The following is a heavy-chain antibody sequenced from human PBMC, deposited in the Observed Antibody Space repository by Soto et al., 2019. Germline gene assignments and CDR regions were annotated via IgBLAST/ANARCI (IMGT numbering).Heavy chain of an antibody. CDR1: GFSLSSSGVG. J-gene: IGHJ4*02. D-gene: IGHD3-10*02. Sequence: QITLKESGPTRVKPTQTLTLACTFSGFSLSSSGVGVGWIRQPPGKALEQLALIYWDDDKRYSPSLKSSLTITMDTTKNQVVLTMTNMDPVDTATYYFAHRAGLQGNLYGGYFDFWGQGALVTVSS. CDR3: AHRAGLQGNLYGGYFDF. CDR2: IYWDDDK. V-gene: IGHV2-5*02.